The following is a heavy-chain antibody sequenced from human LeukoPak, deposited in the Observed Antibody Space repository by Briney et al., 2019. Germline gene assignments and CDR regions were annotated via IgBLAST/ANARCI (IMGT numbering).Heavy chain of an antibody. CDR2: ISAYNGNT. V-gene: IGHV1-18*01. CDR1: GYTFTSYG. Sequence: ASVKVSCTASGYTFTSYGISWVRQAPGQGLEWMGWISAYNGNTNYAQKLQGRVTMTTDTSTSTAYMELRSLRSDDTAVYYCARALIVAPGDDFDYWGQGTLVTVSS. D-gene: IGHD5-12*01. J-gene: IGHJ4*02. CDR3: ARALIVAPGDDFDY.